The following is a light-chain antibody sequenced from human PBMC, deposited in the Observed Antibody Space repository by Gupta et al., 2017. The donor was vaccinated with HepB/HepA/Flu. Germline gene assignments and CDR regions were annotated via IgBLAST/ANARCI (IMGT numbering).Light chain of an antibody. Sequence: QTVVTQEPSFSVSPGGTVTLTCGLSSGSVSNSYYASWYQQTPGQAPRTLIYSTKTRSSGVPDRFSGSILGNKAALTITGAQADDESEYYCLWYVGSGLWVFGGGTKLTVL. CDR2: STK. CDR1: SGSVSNSYY. V-gene: IGLV8-61*01. J-gene: IGLJ3*02. CDR3: LWYVGSGLWV.